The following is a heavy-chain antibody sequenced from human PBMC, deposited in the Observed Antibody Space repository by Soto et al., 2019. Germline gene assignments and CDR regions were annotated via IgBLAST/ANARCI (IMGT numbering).Heavy chain of an antibody. CDR3: AKVFYYYDSSGYYYFDY. V-gene: IGHV3-23*01. CDR1: GFTFSIYA. Sequence: PGESLKISCAASGFTFSIYAVSWVLQAPWKGPEWISSISGSGSTIYYADSVKGRFTISRDNSKNTLYLQMSSLRAEDTAVYYCAKVFYYYDSSGYYYFDYWGQGTLVTVSS. CDR2: ISGSGSTI. D-gene: IGHD3-22*01. J-gene: IGHJ4*02.